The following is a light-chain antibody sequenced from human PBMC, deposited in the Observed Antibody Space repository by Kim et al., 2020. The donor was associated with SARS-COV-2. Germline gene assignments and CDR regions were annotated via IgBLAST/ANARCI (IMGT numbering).Light chain of an antibody. CDR1: QSVLYRSTNKNY. Sequence: DIVMTQSPDSLVVSLGERATINCKSSQSVLYRSTNKNYLAWYQQKPGQPPNLLIYWASTRESGVPDRFSGSGSGTDFTLTISSLQAEDVAVYYCQQYYGTPVTFGGGTKVDIK. V-gene: IGKV4-1*01. CDR3: QQYYGTPVT. J-gene: IGKJ4*01. CDR2: WAS.